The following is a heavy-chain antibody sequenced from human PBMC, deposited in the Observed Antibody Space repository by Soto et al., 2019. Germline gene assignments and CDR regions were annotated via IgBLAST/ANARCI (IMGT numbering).Heavy chain of an antibody. CDR3: ARGDGALDV. D-gene: IGHD3-10*01. CDR1: GFIVSSNY. V-gene: IGHV3-66*01. CDR2: IYTSGST. Sequence: EVQLVESGGGLVQPGGSLRLSCAASGFIVSSNYMSWVRQAPGKGLEWVSVIYTSGSTYYADSVKGRFTISRDNSKNIVYLQMNILRAEDTAVYYCARGDGALDVWGQGTLVTVS. J-gene: IGHJ3*01.